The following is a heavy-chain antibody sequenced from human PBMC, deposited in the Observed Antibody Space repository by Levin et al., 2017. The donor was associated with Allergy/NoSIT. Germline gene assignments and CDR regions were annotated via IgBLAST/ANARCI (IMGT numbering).Heavy chain of an antibody. CDR1: GFPFSSYW. CDR3: ARDLVAPNYYYYYMDV. D-gene: IGHD2-21*01. J-gene: IGHJ6*03. CDR2: INSDGSTT. V-gene: IGHV3-74*01. Sequence: PGGSLRLSCAASGFPFSSYWVHWVRQAPGKGLVWVSRINSDGSTTNYADSVKGRFTISRDNAKNTLYLQMNSLRAEDTAVYFCARDLVAPNYYYYYMDVWGKGTRVTVSS.